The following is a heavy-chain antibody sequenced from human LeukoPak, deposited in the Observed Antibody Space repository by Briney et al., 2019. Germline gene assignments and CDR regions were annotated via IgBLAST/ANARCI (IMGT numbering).Heavy chain of an antibody. Sequence: GGSLRLSCAASGFTFSSYAMHRVRQAPGKGLEWVAVISYDGSNKYYADSVKGRFTISRDIAKNTLYLQMNSLRAEDTGVYYCAKDHYWSIDYWGRGTLVTVSS. CDR1: GFTFSSYA. CDR2: ISYDGSNK. J-gene: IGHJ4*02. CDR3: AKDHYWSIDY. V-gene: IGHV3-30*04. D-gene: IGHD3-3*01.